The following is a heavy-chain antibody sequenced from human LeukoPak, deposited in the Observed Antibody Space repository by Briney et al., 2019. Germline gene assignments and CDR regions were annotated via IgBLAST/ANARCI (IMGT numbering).Heavy chain of an antibody. CDR3: ARERGEMATITGDYWYFDL. Sequence: SETLSLTCTVSGGSISSYYWSWIRQPPGKGLEWIGYIYYSGSTNYNPSLKSRVTISVDTSKNQFSLKLSSVTAADTAVYYCARERGEMATITGDYWYFDLWGRGTLVTVSS. CDR1: GGSISSYY. J-gene: IGHJ2*01. D-gene: IGHD5-24*01. V-gene: IGHV4-59*01. CDR2: IYYSGST.